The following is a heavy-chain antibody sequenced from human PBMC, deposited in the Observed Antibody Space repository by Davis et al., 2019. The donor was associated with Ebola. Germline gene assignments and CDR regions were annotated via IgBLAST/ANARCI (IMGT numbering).Heavy chain of an antibody. CDR1: GFTFADYA. CDR2: IYYSGST. J-gene: IGHJ4*02. Sequence: SCAASGFTFADYAMHWIRQPPGKGLEWIGYIYYSGSTNYNPPLKSRVTISVDTSNNQFSLKLSSVTAADTAVYYCARGGGSYSFDYWGQGTLVTVSS. V-gene: IGHV4-59*01. CDR3: ARGGGSYSFDY. D-gene: IGHD1-26*01.